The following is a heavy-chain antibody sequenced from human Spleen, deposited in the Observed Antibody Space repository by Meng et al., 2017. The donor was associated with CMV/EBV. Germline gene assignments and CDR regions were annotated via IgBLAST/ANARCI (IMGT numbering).Heavy chain of an antibody. CDR1: GYSFTKYW. CDR2: IYPGDSDG. CDR3: ARRDYSDYHFDY. D-gene: IGHD4-11*01. J-gene: IGHJ4*02. V-gene: IGHV5-51*01. Sequence: CKGSGYSFTKYWIGWVRQMPGKGLEWMGIIYPGDSDGRYSPSFQGQVTISADKSISTTYLQWSSLKASDTAMYYCARRDYSDYHFDYWGQGTLVTVSS.